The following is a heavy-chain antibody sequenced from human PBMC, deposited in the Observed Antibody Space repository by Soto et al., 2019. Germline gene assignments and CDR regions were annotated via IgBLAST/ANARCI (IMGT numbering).Heavy chain of an antibody. CDR2: LSDNGGHT. D-gene: IGHD2-2*01. J-gene: IGHJ6*02. CDR1: GFTFSSYA. CDR3: AKDSQSCLVSAARVYGIDV. V-gene: IGHV3-23*01. Sequence: EVQLLESGGGLVQPGGSLRLSCAGSGFTFSSYAMTWVRKAPGTGLEWVSTLSDNGGHTYYADSVKGRFTISRDNSKNTLYLHMNSLRAEDTAVYYCAKDSQSCLVSAARVYGIDVWGQGTTVTVSS.